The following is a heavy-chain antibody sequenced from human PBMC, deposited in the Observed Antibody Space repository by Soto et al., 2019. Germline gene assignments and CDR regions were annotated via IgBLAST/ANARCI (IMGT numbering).Heavy chain of an antibody. CDR1: GDSVSSNSAA. V-gene: IGHV6-1*01. Sequence: PSPTLSLTCAISGDSVSSNSAAWNWIRPSPSRGLEWLGRTYFRSKWHYGYAVSVRSRITIKPDTSKNQFSLQLNSVTPEDTAVYYCARSDQWLATWGQGTLVTVSS. CDR2: TYFRSKWHY. CDR3: ARSDQWLAT. D-gene: IGHD6-19*01. J-gene: IGHJ5*02.